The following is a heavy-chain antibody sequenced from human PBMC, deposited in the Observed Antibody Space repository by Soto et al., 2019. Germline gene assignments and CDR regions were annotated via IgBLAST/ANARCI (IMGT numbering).Heavy chain of an antibody. CDR1: GSGFISSG. CDR2: IVAASGQT. V-gene: IGHV1-58*02. Sequence: SVKVSCKASGSGFISSGIQWVRQAHGQRLEWIGWIVAASGQTNYAQNFRGRVAITRDTSTATAYIELTGLTSEDTAVYFCSADRPDIGVGWWVWGQGTTVTVSS. CDR3: SADRPDIGVGWWV. J-gene: IGHJ6*02. D-gene: IGHD2-15*01.